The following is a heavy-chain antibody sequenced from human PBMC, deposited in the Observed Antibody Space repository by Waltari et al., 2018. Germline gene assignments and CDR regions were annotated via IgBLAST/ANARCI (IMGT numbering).Heavy chain of an antibody. D-gene: IGHD3-22*01. CDR1: GGSISSSSYY. V-gene: IGHV4-39*01. Sequence: QLQLQESGPGLVKPSETLSLTCTVSGGSISSSSYYWGWIRQPPGKGLEWIGSLYYSGATNYNPSLKGRVTISVDTSKNQFSRKLGSVPAADTAVYYCAGHVYLVSDSSGYYSNDAFDIWGQGTMVTVSS. CDR2: LYYSGAT. J-gene: IGHJ3*02. CDR3: AGHVYLVSDSSGYYSNDAFDI.